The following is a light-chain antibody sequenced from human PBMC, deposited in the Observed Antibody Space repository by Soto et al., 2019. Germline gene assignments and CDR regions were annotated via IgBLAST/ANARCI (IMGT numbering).Light chain of an antibody. Sequence: QSVLTQPRSVSGSPGQSVTISCTGTSSDVGGYNYVSWYQQHPGKAPKLMIYDVSKRPSGVPDRFSGSKSGNTASLTISGPQAEDEADYYCCSYAGIYTLVFGTGTMVTVL. CDR3: CSYAGIYTLV. V-gene: IGLV2-11*01. CDR1: SSDVGGYNY. J-gene: IGLJ1*01. CDR2: DVS.